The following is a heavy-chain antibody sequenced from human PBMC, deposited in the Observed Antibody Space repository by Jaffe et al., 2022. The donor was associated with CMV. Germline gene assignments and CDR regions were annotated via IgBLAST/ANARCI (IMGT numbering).Heavy chain of an antibody. CDR1: GFTFSSYA. CDR2: ISGSGGST. J-gene: IGHJ6*02. Sequence: EVQLLESGGGLVQPGGSLRLSCAASGFTFSSYAMSWVRQAPGKGLEWVSAISGSGGSTYYADSVKGRFTISRDNSKNTLYLQMNSLRAEDTAVYYCAKDYNSMIVVVIGYGMDVWGQGTTVTVSS. V-gene: IGHV3-23*01. CDR3: AKDYNSMIVVVIGYGMDV. D-gene: IGHD3-22*01.